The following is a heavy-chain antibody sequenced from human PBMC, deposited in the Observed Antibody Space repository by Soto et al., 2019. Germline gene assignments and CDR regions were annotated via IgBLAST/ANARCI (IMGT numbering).Heavy chain of an antibody. D-gene: IGHD3-16*01. V-gene: IGHV4-34*01. CDR3: ARDGPLRRGFDY. J-gene: IGHJ4*02. CDR2: INHSGST. CDR1: GGSFSGYY. Sequence: SETLSLTCAVYGGSFSGYYWSWIRQPPGKGLGWIGEINHSGSTNYNPSLKSRVTISVDTSKNQFSLKLSSVTAADTAVYYCARDGPLRRGFDYWGQGTLVTVSS.